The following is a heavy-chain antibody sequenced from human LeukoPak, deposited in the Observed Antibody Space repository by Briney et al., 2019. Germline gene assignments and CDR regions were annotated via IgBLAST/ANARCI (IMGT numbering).Heavy chain of an antibody. J-gene: IGHJ4*02. Sequence: PGASLRLSCAASGFTFSTYAMSWVRQAPGKGLEWVSAISGSGGTTYYADSVKGRFTISRDNSKNTLYLQMNSLRAEDTAVCYCARDRLGSFFDYWGQGTLVTVLS. CDR3: ARDRLGSFFDY. CDR2: ISGSGGTT. V-gene: IGHV3-23*01. CDR1: GFTFSTYA. D-gene: IGHD1-26*01.